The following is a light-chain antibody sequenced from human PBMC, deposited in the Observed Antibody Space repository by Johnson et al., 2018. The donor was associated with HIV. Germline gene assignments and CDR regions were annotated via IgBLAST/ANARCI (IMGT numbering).Light chain of an antibody. CDR1: SSDMGNYA. CDR3: GTWDSSLSAYV. Sequence: QSVLTQPPSVSAAPGQKVTISCSGSSSDMGNYAVSWYQQLPGTAPKLLIYENNKRPSGIPDRFSGSKSGTSATLGIPGLRTGDEADYYCGTWDSSLSAYVFGTVTKVTVL. V-gene: IGLV1-51*02. J-gene: IGLJ1*01. CDR2: ENN.